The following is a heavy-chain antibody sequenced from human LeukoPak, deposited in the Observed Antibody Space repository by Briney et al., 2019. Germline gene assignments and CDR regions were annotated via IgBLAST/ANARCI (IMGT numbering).Heavy chain of an antibody. D-gene: IGHD1-26*01. J-gene: IGHJ3*01. V-gene: IGHV3-48*03. Sequence: GGSLRLSCAASEFTFSFYEMNWVRQAPGRGLEWVSYISRNDGAIYYADSVKGRFTISRDNAKNSLYLQMNSLRAEDTAVYYCARNSGTYGDPFDLWGQGTVVTVSS. CDR1: EFTFSFYE. CDR2: ISRNDGAI. CDR3: ARNSGTYGDPFDL.